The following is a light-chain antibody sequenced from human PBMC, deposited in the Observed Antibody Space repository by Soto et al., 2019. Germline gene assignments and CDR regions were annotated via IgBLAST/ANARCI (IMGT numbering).Light chain of an antibody. CDR3: YSYAGDVTFV. CDR2: DVN. V-gene: IGLV2-11*01. CDR1: SSDIGGYNY. J-gene: IGLJ1*01. Sequence: QSALTQPRSVSGSPGQSVTIPCTGTSSDIGGYNYVSWYQQHPGKAPKVLIYDVNQRPSGVPDRFSGSKSSNTASLTISGLQAEDEADYYCYSYAGDVTFVFGRGTKVTVL.